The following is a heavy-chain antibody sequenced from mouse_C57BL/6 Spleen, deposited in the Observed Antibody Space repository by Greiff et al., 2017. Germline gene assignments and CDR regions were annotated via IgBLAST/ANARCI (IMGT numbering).Heavy chain of an antibody. CDR2: IDPSDSYT. J-gene: IGHJ2*01. Sequence: QVQLQQPGAELVKPGASVKLSCKASGYTFTSYWMQWVKQRPGQGLEWIGEIDPSDSYTNYNQKFKGKATLTVDTASSTAYMQLSSLTSEDSAVYYCARRGYGSSYFDYWGQGTTRTVSS. CDR3: ARRGYGSSYFDY. V-gene: IGHV1-50*01. CDR1: GYTFTSYW. D-gene: IGHD1-1*01.